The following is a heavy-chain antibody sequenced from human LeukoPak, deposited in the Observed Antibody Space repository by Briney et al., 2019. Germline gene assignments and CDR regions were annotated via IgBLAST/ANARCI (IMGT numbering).Heavy chain of an antibody. J-gene: IGHJ4*02. Sequence: SETLSLTCTVSGGSISSYFWSWLRQPPGEGLEWIGYIYYSGSTNYNPSLKSRVTMSVDTSKNQFSLKLSSVTAADTAVYYCARIDRAVAGTIDYWGQGTLVTVSS. CDR2: IYYSGST. CDR3: ARIDRAVAGTIDY. D-gene: IGHD6-19*01. CDR1: GGSISSYF. V-gene: IGHV4-59*08.